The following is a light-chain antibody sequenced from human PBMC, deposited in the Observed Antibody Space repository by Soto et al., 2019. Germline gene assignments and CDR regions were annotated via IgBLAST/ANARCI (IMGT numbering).Light chain of an antibody. J-gene: IGLJ1*01. CDR1: TSNIGTNY. CDR2: RNN. Sequence: QYMLTQPPSASGNPGQRVTISCSGSTSNIGTNYVYWYHQLPGTAPKLLISRNNQRPSGVPDRFSGSKSGTSASLAISGLRSEDEGDYYCAAWDDSLSGHYVFGTGTKVTVL. CDR3: AAWDDSLSGHYV. V-gene: IGLV1-47*01.